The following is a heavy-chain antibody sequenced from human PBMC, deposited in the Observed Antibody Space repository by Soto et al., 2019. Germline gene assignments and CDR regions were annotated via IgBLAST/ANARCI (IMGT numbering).Heavy chain of an antibody. J-gene: IGHJ4*02. CDR3: AHRVLRTVFGLVTTTAIYFDF. CDR2: IYWDDDK. Sequence: QITLNESGPTVVRPTETLTLTCRFSGFSLTTSGVGVGWIRQSPGKAPEWLALIYWDDDKRYSASLNSRLTITKDTCKNQVVLTVSDLDPTDTATYYCAHRVLRTVFGLVTTTAIYFDFWGQGAPVAVSS. CDR1: GFSLTTSGVG. D-gene: IGHD3-3*01. V-gene: IGHV2-5*02.